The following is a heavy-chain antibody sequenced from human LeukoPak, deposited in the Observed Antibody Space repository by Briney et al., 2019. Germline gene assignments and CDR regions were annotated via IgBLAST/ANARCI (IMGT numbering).Heavy chain of an antibody. CDR3: AKDSVIVATFSRGYFDY. J-gene: IGHJ4*02. D-gene: IGHD5-12*01. CDR2: IKQDGSEK. V-gene: IGHV3-7*01. Sequence: GGSLRLSCAASGFTFSSYWMSWVRQAPGKGLEWVANIKQDGSEKYYVDSVKGRFTISRDNAKNSLYLQMNSLRAEDTAEYYCAKDSVIVATFSRGYFDYWGQGTLVTVSS. CDR1: GFTFSSYW.